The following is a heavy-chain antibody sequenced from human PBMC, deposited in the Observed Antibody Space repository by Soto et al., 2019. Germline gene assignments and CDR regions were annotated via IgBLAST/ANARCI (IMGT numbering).Heavy chain of an antibody. D-gene: IGHD3-10*01. J-gene: IGHJ6*02. CDR1: GGSISSGGYS. CDR2: IYPTGTT. CDR3: ARAPPGPPPRWAL. V-gene: IGHV4-30-2*06. Sequence: SETLSLTCTVSGGSISSGGYSWSWIRQSPEKGLEWIGCIYPTGTTYYHPSLKSRVTISVDTSRNQFSLNLTSVTAADTAVYYSARAPPGPPPRWALWGQGPTVTVS.